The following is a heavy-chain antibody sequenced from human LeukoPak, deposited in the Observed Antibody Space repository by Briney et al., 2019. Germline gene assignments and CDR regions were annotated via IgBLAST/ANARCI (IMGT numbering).Heavy chain of an antibody. Sequence: PSETLSLTCTVSGGSISSYYWSWIRQPPGKGLEWIGYIYYSGSTNYNPSLKSRVTISVDTSKNQFSLKLSSVTAADTAVYYCASLRGTTVVFDYWGQGTLVTVSS. CDR1: GGSISSYY. CDR3: ASLRGTTVVFDY. CDR2: IYYSGST. V-gene: IGHV4-59*01. J-gene: IGHJ4*02. D-gene: IGHD4-23*01.